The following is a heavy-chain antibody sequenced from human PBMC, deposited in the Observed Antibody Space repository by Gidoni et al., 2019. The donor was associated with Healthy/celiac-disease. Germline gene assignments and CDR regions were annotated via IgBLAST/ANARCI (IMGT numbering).Heavy chain of an antibody. CDR2: ISHSGST. J-gene: IGHJ1*01. Sequence: QVQLQESGPGLVKPSGTLSLTCAVSVGSISRSNWWSWVRQPPGKGLEWSGEISHSGSTNDNPSFKSRVTISVDKSKNQFSLKLSSVTAADTAVYYCARGGSGRAAYFQHWGQGTLVTVSS. CDR1: VGSISRSNW. D-gene: IGHD6-19*01. CDR3: ARGGSGRAAYFQH. V-gene: IGHV4-4*02.